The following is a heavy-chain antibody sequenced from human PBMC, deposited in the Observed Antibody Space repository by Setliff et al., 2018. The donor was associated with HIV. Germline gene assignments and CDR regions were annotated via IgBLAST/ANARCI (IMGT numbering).Heavy chain of an antibody. D-gene: IGHD3-22*01. CDR3: ARETMYDSRGYLSHYFDYYGMDV. CDR1: GFTFSNYA. J-gene: IGHJ6*02. Sequence: GGSLRLSCAASGFTFSNYAMHWVRQATGKGLEWVAVISYDGSNKYYADSVKGRFTISRDNSKNTLYLQLNSLRVEDTAVYYCARETMYDSRGYLSHYFDYYGMDVWGQGTLVTVS. CDR2: ISYDGSNK. V-gene: IGHV3-30-3*01.